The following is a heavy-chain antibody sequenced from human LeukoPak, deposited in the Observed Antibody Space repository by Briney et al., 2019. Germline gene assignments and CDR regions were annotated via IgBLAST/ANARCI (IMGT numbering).Heavy chain of an antibody. Sequence: GGSLRLSCAASGFTFSDYSMTWVRQAPGKGLEWVSSITTSSTYIYYADSVKVRFTISRDNAKNSLYLQINSLRAEDTAVYYCARGIGSSSWPLALWGQGTLVTVSS. CDR1: GFTFSDYS. D-gene: IGHD6-13*01. CDR2: ITTSSTYI. J-gene: IGHJ4*02. V-gene: IGHV3-21*01. CDR3: ARGIGSSSWPLAL.